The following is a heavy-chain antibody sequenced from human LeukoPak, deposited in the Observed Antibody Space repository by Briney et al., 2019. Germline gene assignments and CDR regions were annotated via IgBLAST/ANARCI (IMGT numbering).Heavy chain of an antibody. V-gene: IGHV4-39*07. Sequence: SETLSLTCTVSGGSISSSSYYWGWIRQPPGKGLEWIGSIYYSGSTYYNPSLKSRVTISVDTSKNQFSLKLSSVTAADTAVCYCARDGHCGGDCYWVDYWGQGTLVTVSS. CDR2: IYYSGST. CDR1: GGSISSSSYY. D-gene: IGHD2-21*02. J-gene: IGHJ4*02. CDR3: ARDGHCGGDCYWVDY.